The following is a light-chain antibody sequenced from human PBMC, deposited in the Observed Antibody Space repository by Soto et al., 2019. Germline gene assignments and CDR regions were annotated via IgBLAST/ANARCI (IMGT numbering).Light chain of an antibody. V-gene: IGLV1-40*01. J-gene: IGLJ1*01. CDR1: TSNIGANYD. CDR2: GDS. Sequence: QSVLTQPPSLSGAPGQRVTISCTGTTSNIGANYDVHWYQQLPGRAPKLLMYGDSNRPSGVPDRFSGSKSGTSASLTIAGLQAEDEADYYCSSYTSSSIYVFGTGTKVTVL. CDR3: SSYTSSSIYV.